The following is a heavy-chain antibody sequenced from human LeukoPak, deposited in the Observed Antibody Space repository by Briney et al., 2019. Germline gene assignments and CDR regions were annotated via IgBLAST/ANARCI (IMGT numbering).Heavy chain of an antibody. J-gene: IGHJ4*02. Sequence: ASVKVSCKASGHTFTSYDINWVRQSTGQGLEWMGWMNPNSGNTGYAQKFQGRVTMTRNTSISTAYMELSSLRSEDTAVYYCASRGSSGYYYFDYWGQGTLVTVSS. CDR2: MNPNSGNT. CDR3: ASRGSSGYYYFDY. D-gene: IGHD3-22*01. CDR1: GHTFTSYD. V-gene: IGHV1-8*01.